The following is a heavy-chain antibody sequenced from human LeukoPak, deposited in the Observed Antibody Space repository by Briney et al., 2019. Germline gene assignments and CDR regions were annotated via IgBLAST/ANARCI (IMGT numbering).Heavy chain of an antibody. CDR1: GFTFSSYS. CDR2: ISSSSSYI. V-gene: IGHV3-21*04. Sequence: GGSLRLSCAASGFTFSSYSMNWVRQAPGKGLEWVSSISSSSSYIYYADSVKGRFTISRDNAKNSLYLQMNSLRAEDTAVYYCAKEEQLLWFGEFSYYFDYWGQGTLVTVSS. CDR3: AKEEQLLWFGEFSYYFDY. J-gene: IGHJ4*02. D-gene: IGHD3-10*01.